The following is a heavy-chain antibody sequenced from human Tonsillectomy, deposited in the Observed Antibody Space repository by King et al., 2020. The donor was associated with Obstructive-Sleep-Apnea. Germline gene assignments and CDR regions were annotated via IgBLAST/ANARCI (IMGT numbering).Heavy chain of an antibody. CDR1: GFTFSSYA. D-gene: IGHD4-17*01. J-gene: IGHJ4*02. CDR2: ISYEGSNK. Sequence: VQLVQSGGGVVQPGRSLRLSCAASGFTFSSYAMHWVRQAPGKGLEGVAVISYEGSNKYYADSVKGRFTISRDNSKNTLYLQMNSLRAEDTAVYYSNYGGYWGQGTLVTVSS. CDR3: NYGGY. V-gene: IGHV3-30*04.